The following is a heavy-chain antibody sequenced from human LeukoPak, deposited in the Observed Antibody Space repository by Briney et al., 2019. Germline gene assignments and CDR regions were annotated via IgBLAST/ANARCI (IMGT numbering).Heavy chain of an antibody. V-gene: IGHV1-8*01. CDR2: MNPNSGNT. CDR1: GYTFTIYD. D-gene: IGHD3-22*01. Sequence: ASVKVSCKASGYTFTIYDINWVRQAPGQGLEWMGWMNPNSGNTGYAQKFQGRVTMTRNTSISTAYMELSSLRSEDTAVYYCARGGSYDSSGPNNWFDRWGQGTLVTVSS. CDR3: ARGGSYDSSGPNNWFDR. J-gene: IGHJ5*02.